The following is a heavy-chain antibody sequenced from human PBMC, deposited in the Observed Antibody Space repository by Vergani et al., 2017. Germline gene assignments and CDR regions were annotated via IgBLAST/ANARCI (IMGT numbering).Heavy chain of an antibody. J-gene: IGHJ5*02. D-gene: IGHD2-21*01. Sequence: QVQLVASGGGLVRPGGSLRLSCAASVFIFIDYYMSWIRQTPGKGLSWLAHISDGGETKMYAESLKGRFTVSRDNTKNLLILQMKTLKVDDTATYYCGRKQSPAYLMDKPIDIWGQGTLVTVSS. CDR1: VFIFIDYY. V-gene: IGHV3-11*01. CDR2: ISDGGETK. CDR3: GRKQSPAYLMDKPIDI.